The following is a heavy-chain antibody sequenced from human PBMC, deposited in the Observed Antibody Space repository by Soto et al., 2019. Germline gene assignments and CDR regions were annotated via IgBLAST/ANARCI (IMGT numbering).Heavy chain of an antibody. V-gene: IGHV3-15*01. CDR3: TTELSGFLESPGFYYYGMDV. CDR1: GFTFSNAW. J-gene: IGHJ6*02. D-gene: IGHD3-3*01. CDR2: IKSKTDGGTT. Sequence: PGGSLRLSCAASGFTFSNAWMSWVRQAPGKGLEWVGRIKSKTDGGTTDYAAPVKGRFTIARDDSKNTLYLQMNSLKTEDTAAYYCTTELSGFLESPGFYYYGMDVWGQGTTVTVSS.